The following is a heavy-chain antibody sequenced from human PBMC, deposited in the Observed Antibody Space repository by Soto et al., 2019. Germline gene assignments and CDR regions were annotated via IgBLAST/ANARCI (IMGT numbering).Heavy chain of an antibody. CDR2: VYHTGRN. V-gene: IGHV4-30-4*01. J-gene: IGHJ5*02. D-gene: IGHD3-10*01. CDR3: GRSMVRGRRFDP. CDR1: SGSNTSGDYY. Sequence: QVQLQESGPGLVKPSQTLSLTCTVASGSNTSGDYYWSWIRQPPGKGLEWIGYVYHTGRNYYQPSPKSRASIIIDTVKDQFSLKLDSVTGADTAVYYRGRSMVRGRRFDPWGQRALVTLSS.